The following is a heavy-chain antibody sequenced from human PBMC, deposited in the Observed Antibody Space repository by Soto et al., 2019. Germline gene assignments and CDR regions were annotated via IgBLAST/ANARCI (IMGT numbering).Heavy chain of an antibody. V-gene: IGHV1-18*01. J-gene: IGHJ6*02. CDR2: ISAYNGNT. CDR1: GYTFTSYG. CDR3: ARDRPYTAARQPDYYYYYGMDV. D-gene: IGHD6-6*01. Sequence: ASVKVSCKASGYTFTSYGISWVRQAPGQGLEWMGWISAYNGNTNYAQKLQGRVTMTTDTSTSTAYMELRSLRSDDTAVYYCARDRPYTAARQPDYYYYYGMDVWGQGTTVTVSS.